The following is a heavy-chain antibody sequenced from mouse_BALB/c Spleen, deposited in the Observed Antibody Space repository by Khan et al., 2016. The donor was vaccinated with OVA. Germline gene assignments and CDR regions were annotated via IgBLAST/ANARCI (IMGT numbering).Heavy chain of an antibody. CDR3: ARETVVDIYWYFDV. CDR2: IRNKAKGYTT. V-gene: IGHV7-3*02. CDR1: GFTFTDYY. D-gene: IGHD1-1*01. Sequence: EVQLVESGGGLVQPGGSLRLSCATSGFTFTDYYMSWVRQPPGKALEWLGFIRNKAKGYTTEYSASVKGRFTISRDNSQSIVYLQMNTLRAEDSATYFCARETVVDIYWYFDVWGAGTPVTVSS. J-gene: IGHJ1*01.